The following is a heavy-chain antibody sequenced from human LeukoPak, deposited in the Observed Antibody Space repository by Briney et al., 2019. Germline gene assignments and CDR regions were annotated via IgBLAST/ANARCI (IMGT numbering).Heavy chain of an antibody. D-gene: IGHD5-18*01. CDR3: ARTNQASRYSYGVGGTLDY. Sequence: GRSLRLSCAASGFTFDDYAMHWVRQAPGKGLEWVSGISWNGATFYYADSVKGRFTISRDNTKNALYLQMNSLRAEDTAVYYCARTNQASRYSYGVGGTLDYWGQGTLVTVSS. V-gene: IGHV3-9*01. CDR2: ISWNGATF. J-gene: IGHJ4*02. CDR1: GFTFDDYA.